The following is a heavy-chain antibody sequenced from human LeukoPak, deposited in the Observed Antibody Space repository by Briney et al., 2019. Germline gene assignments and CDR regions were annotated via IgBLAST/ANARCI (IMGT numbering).Heavy chain of an antibody. Sequence: GASVKVSCKASGYTFTSYAMHWVRQAPGQRLEWMGWINAGNGNTKYSQKFQGRVTITRDTSASTAYMELSSLRSEDTAVYYCASELGYCSGGSCLHEDYWGQGPLVTVSS. V-gene: IGHV1-3*01. D-gene: IGHD2-15*01. CDR2: INAGNGNT. CDR3: ASELGYCSGGSCLHEDY. J-gene: IGHJ4*02. CDR1: GYTFTSYA.